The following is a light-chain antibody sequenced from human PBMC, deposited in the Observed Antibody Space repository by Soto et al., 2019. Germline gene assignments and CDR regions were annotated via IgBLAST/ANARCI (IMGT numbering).Light chain of an antibody. J-gene: IGKJ4*01. Sequence: EIVLTQSPGTLSLSPVERATLSCRASQSVSSSYLAWYQQKPGQAPRLLIYGASSRATGIPDRFSGSGSGTDFTLTISRLEPEDFAVYYCQQYGSSFGGGTKGDNK. V-gene: IGKV3-20*01. CDR2: GAS. CDR3: QQYGSS. CDR1: QSVSSSY.